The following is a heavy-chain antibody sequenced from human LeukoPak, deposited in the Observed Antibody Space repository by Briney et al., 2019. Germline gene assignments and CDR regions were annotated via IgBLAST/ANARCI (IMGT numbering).Heavy chain of an antibody. V-gene: IGHV4-39*07. CDR2: IYYSGST. Sequence: SETLSLTCTVSGGSISSISYYWGWSRQPPGKGLEWIGSIYYSGSTYYNPSLKSRVTISVDTSKNQFSLKLSSVTSADTAVYYCARADWYYYDSSGYSFWFDPWGQGALVTVSS. CDR3: ARADWYYYDSSGYSFWFDP. D-gene: IGHD3-22*01. CDR1: GGSISSISYY. J-gene: IGHJ5*02.